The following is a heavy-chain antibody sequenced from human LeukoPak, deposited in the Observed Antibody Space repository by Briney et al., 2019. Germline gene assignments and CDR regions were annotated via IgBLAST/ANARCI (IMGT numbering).Heavy chain of an antibody. CDR1: GGSFSGYY. CDR3: ARGRVYGDKRVSLNYFDY. CDR2: INHSGST. J-gene: IGHJ4*02. D-gene: IGHD4-17*01. Sequence: SETLSLTCAVYGGSFSGYYWSWIRQPPGKGLEWIGEINHSGSTNYNPSLKSRVTISVDTSKNQFSPKLSSVTAADTAVYYCARGRVYGDKRVSLNYFDYWGQGTLVTVSS. V-gene: IGHV4-34*01.